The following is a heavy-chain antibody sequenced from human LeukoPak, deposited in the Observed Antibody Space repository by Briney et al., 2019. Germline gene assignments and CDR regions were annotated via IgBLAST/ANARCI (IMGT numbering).Heavy chain of an antibody. D-gene: IGHD3-22*01. CDR3: ARRGVVIRVILVGFHKEAFYFDS. Sequence: GGSLRLSCAVYGITLSNYGMSWVRQAPGKGLEWFAGISDSGGSTNYADSVKGRFTISRDNPKNTLYLQMNSLRAEDTAVYFCARRGVVIRVILVGFHKEAFYFDSWGQGALVTVSS. J-gene: IGHJ4*02. CDR2: ISDSGGST. CDR1: GITLSNYG. V-gene: IGHV3-23*01.